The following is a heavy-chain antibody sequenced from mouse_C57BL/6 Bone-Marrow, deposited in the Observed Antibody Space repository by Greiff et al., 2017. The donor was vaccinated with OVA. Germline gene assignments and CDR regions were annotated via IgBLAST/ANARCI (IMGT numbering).Heavy chain of an antibody. D-gene: IGHD3-1*01. CDR3: TRDSWAYYFDY. CDR2: ISSGGDYI. Sequence: EVMLVESGEGLVKPGGSLKLSCAASGFTFSSYAMSWVRQTPEKRLEWVAYISSGGDYIYYADTVKGRFTISRDNARNTLYLQMSSLKSEDTAMYYCTRDSWAYYFDYWGQGTTLTVSS. J-gene: IGHJ2*01. CDR1: GFTFSSYA. V-gene: IGHV5-9-1*02.